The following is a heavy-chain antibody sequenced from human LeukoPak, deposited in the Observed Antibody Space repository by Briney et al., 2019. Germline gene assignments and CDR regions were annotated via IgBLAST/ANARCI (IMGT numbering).Heavy chain of an antibody. V-gene: IGHV3-64*01. CDR3: ARDAGVVKFDY. CDR1: GFTFSTYT. Sequence: GGSLRLSCVASGFTFSTYTMHWVRQSPGKALEYVSSISGNGGSTEYANSVKGRFTISRDNSKDTLFLQMGSLRAEDTAVYYCARDAGVVKFDYWGQGTLATVSS. D-gene: IGHD3-10*01. CDR2: ISGNGGST. J-gene: IGHJ4*02.